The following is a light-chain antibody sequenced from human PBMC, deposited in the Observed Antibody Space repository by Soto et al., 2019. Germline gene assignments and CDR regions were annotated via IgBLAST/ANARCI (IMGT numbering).Light chain of an antibody. V-gene: IGKV3-20*01. CDR1: QSISSSY. Sequence: DIVLTQSPGTLSLSPGERATLSCRASQSISSSYLAWFQQKPGQSPRLLIYGASSRPTGIPDRFSGSGSGTDFTLAISRLEREDFALYYCQQYGSSPFTFGGGTKVEI. J-gene: IGKJ4*01. CDR3: QQYGSSPFT. CDR2: GAS.